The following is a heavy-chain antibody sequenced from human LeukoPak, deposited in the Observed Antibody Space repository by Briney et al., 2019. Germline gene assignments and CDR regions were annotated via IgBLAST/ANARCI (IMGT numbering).Heavy chain of an antibody. D-gene: IGHD6-19*01. Sequence: SETLSLTCTVSGGSIRSSSYYWGWIREPPGKGLEWIGSIYYSGSTYYNASLKSRGTIPVDTSKNQFSLKLNSVTAADTAVYFCARQVVAVAGTGYFDYWGQGTLVTVSS. CDR2: IYYSGST. V-gene: IGHV4-39*01. J-gene: IGHJ4*02. CDR1: GGSIRSSSYY. CDR3: ARQVVAVAGTGYFDY.